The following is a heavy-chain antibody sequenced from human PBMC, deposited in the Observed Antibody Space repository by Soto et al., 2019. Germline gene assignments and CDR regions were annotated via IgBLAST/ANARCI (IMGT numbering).Heavy chain of an antibody. CDR2: IAPSDSQT. J-gene: IGHJ4*02. V-gene: IGHV5-10-1*01. CDR3: ARQIYDSDTGPNSQYYFDS. CDR1: GYSFAGYW. Sequence: GESLKISCKGSGYSFAGYWITWVRQKPGKGLEWMGRIAPSDSQTYYSPSLRGHVTISVTKSITTVFLQWSSLRASDTAMYYCARQIYDSDTGPNSQYYFDSWGQGTPVTVSS. D-gene: IGHD3-22*01.